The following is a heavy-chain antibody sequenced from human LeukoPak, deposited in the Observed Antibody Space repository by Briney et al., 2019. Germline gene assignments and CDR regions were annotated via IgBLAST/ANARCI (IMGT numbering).Heavy chain of an antibody. J-gene: IGHJ4*02. CDR2: ISSSSSYI. V-gene: IGHV3-21*01. D-gene: IGHD1-26*01. CDR1: GFTFSSYS. CDR3: ASDRSGGSYFDY. Sequence: GGSLRLSCAASGFTFSSYSMNWVRQAPGKGLEWVSSISSSSSYIYYADSVKGRFTISRDNSKNTLFLQMNSLRAEDTAVYYCASDRSGGSYFDYWGQGTLVTVSS.